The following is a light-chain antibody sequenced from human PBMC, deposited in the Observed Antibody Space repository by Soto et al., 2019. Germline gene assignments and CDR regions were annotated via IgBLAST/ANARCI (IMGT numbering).Light chain of an antibody. Sequence: IQMPPSPYTLSGFVGDRVTITCLASQSIINWLGWYQQKPGKAPKLLIYKASSLESGVPSRFSGSGSGTDFTLTINRLQPDDFATYYCQQYNSFPWTFGQGTKVDIK. CDR1: QSIINW. CDR3: QQYNSFPWT. CDR2: KAS. V-gene: IGKV1-5*03. J-gene: IGKJ1*01.